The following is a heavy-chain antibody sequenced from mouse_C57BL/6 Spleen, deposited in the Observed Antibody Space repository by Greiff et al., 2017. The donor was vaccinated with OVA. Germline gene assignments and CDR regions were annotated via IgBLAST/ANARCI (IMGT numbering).Heavy chain of an antibody. J-gene: IGHJ4*01. CDR1: GFTFSDFY. V-gene: IGHV7-1*01. Sequence: EVQGVESGGGLVQSGRSLRLSCATSGFTFSDFYMEWVRQAPGKGLEWIAASRNKANDYTTEYSASVKGRFIVSRDTSQSILYLQMNALRAEDNAIDYCARDAYAMGYWGQGTSVTVSS. CDR3: ARDAYAMGY. CDR2: SRNKANDYTT.